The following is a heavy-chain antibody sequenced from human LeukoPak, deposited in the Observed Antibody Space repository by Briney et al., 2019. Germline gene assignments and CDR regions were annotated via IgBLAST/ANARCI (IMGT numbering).Heavy chain of an antibody. Sequence: GGSLRLSCAASGFTFSSYAMHWVRQAPGKGLEWVAVISYDGSNKYYADSVKGRFTISRDKSKNTLYLQMNSLRAEDTAVYYCARRGLRGVISILYYFDYWGQGTLVTVSS. J-gene: IGHJ4*02. D-gene: IGHD3-10*01. CDR3: ARRGLRGVISILYYFDY. V-gene: IGHV3-30*04. CDR1: GFTFSSYA. CDR2: ISYDGSNK.